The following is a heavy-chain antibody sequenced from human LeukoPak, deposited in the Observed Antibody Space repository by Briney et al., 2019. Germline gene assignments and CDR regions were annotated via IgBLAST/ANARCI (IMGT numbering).Heavy chain of an antibody. CDR3: SREAYGSGSPLDY. J-gene: IGHJ4*02. D-gene: IGHD3-10*01. CDR1: GYRFTSYW. Sequence: KLGESLKISFKGSGYRFTSYWIAWVRQMPGKGLKWMGIIYPGDSETRYSPSFQGQVTISADKSISTAYLQWSSLKASDTAMYYCSREAYGSGSPLDYWGQGTLVTVSS. CDR2: IYPGDSET. V-gene: IGHV5-51*01.